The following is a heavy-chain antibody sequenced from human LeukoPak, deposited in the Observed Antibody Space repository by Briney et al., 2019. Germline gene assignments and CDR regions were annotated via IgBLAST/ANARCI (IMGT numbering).Heavy chain of an antibody. CDR1: GGSISSRSDY. CDR2: IYYSGST. CDR3: ARRPGEYGGNDFDY. D-gene: IGHD4/OR15-4a*01. V-gene: IGHV4-39*01. J-gene: IGHJ4*02. Sequence: PSETLSLTCTASGGSISSRSDYWGWLRPPPGKGLEWIGSIYYSGSTHYNPSIKSRVTISVDTSKNQFSLKLSSVAAADTAVYYCARRPGEYGGNDFDYWGQGTLVTVSS.